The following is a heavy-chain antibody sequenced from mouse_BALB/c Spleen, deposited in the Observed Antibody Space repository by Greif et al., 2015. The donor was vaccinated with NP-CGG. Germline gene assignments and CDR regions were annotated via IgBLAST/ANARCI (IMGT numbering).Heavy chain of an antibody. CDR1: GYTFTSYW. CDR3: TRRLGQGAMDY. D-gene: IGHD4-1*01. V-gene: IGHV1-69*02. Sequence: QVQLQQPGAELVRPGASVKLSCKASGYTFTSYWINWVKQRPGQGLEWIGNIYPSDSYTNYNQKFKDKATLTVDKSSSTAYMQLSSPTSEDSAVYYCTRRLGQGAMDYWGQGTSVTVSS. J-gene: IGHJ4*01. CDR2: IYPSDSYT.